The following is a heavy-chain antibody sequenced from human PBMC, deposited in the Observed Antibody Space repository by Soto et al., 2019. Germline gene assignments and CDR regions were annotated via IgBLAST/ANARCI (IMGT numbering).Heavy chain of an antibody. Sequence: SVKVSCKASGYTFSGYYMHWVRQAPGQGLEWMGWINPTNGDTNYAQRSQGRVMMTRDTSITTTYMELSGLRSDDTATYYCARDIPGSGYGMDVWGQGTTVTVSS. D-gene: IGHD2-21*01. CDR2: INPTNGDT. J-gene: IGHJ6*02. V-gene: IGHV1-2*02. CDR3: ARDIPGSGYGMDV. CDR1: GYTFSGYY.